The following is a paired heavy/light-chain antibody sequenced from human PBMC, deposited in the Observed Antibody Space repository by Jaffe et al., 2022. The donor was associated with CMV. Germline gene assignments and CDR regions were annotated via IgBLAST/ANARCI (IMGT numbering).Heavy chain of an antibody. CDR3: ATAPPMTTVIN. CDR2: IYHSGST. J-gene: IGHJ4*02. D-gene: IGHD4-17*01. CDR1: GDSISSSSSY. V-gene: IGHV4-39*01. Sequence: QLQLQESGPGLVKPSETLSLTCTVSGDSISSSSSYWGWIRQPPGKGLEWIGTIYHSGSTYYNPSLKSRVTISVDTSKNQFSLKLNSVTAADTAVYYCATAPPMTTVINWGQGILVTVSS.
Light chain of an antibody. J-gene: IGLJ3*02. CDR2: EVT. V-gene: IGLV2-23*02. Sequence: QSALTQPASVSGSAGQSITISCTGTSSDVGSFNLVSWYQQHPGKAPKLMISEVTKRPSGVSNRFSGSKSGNTAFLTISGLQAEDEANYYCCSYAPTSTFGVLGGGTKLTVL. CDR3: CSYAPTSTFGV. CDR1: SSDVGSFNL.